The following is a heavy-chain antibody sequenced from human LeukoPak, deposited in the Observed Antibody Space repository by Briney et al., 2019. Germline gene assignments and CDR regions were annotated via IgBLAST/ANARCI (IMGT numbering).Heavy chain of an antibody. J-gene: IGHJ5*02. CDR2: IYYSGST. CDR1: GGSISSSSYY. V-gene: IGHV4-39*07. Sequence: SETLSLTCTVSGGSISSSSYYWGWIRQPPGKGLEGIGSIYYSGSTYYNPSLKSRVTISVDTSKNQFSLKLSSVTAADTAVYYCAGYSSGYFNWFDPWGQGTLVTVSS. CDR3: AGYSSGYFNWFDP. D-gene: IGHD3-22*01.